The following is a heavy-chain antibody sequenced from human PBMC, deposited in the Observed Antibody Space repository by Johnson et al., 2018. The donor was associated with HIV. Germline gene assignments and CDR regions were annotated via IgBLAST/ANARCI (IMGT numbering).Heavy chain of an antibody. V-gene: IGHV3-30*14. Sequence: QVQLVESGGGVVQPGRSLRLSCAASGFTFSSYAMHWVRQAPGKGLEWVAVISYDGSNKYYADSVKGRFTISRDNSKNTLYLQMNSLRAEDTAVYYGARDDRPDGFDIWGQGTMVTVSS. D-gene: IGHD1-14*01. CDR2: ISYDGSNK. CDR3: ARDDRPDGFDI. CDR1: GFTFSSYA. J-gene: IGHJ3*02.